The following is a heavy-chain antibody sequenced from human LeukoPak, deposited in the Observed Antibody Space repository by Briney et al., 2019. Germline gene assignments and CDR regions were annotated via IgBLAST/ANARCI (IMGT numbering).Heavy chain of an antibody. CDR3: TRGRRRDPTGSSYYYGMDV. J-gene: IGHJ6*02. V-gene: IGHV3-7*03. Sequence: GGSLRLSCTGSGFTFSSYWMSWVRQAPGKGLEWVANIKQDGSETYYVDSVKGRFTISRDNAKNSLHLQMNSLRAEDTAVYYCTRGRRRDPTGSSYYYGMDVWGQGTTVAVSS. CDR2: IKQDGSET. D-gene: IGHD1-1*01. CDR1: GFTFSSYW.